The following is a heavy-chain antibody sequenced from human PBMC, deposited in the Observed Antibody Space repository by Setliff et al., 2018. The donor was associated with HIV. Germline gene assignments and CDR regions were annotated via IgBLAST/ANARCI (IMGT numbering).Heavy chain of an antibody. V-gene: IGHV4-34*01. Sequence: SETLSLTCAVYGGSFSGHQWSWIRQPPGKGLEWIGEINHSEDTNYNSFLKSRVTISLDMSKNQFSLKLSSVTAADTAVYYCARCRLNGGCNLWGQGTLVTVSS. CDR1: GGSFSGHQ. CDR2: INHSEDT. J-gene: IGHJ5*02. CDR3: ARCRLNGGCNL. D-gene: IGHD7-27*01.